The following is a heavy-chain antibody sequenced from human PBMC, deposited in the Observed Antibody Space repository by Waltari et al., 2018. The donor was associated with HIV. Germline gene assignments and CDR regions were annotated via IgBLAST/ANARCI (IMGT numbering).Heavy chain of an antibody. V-gene: IGHV3-21*04. CDR1: GFELRNYS. J-gene: IGHJ4*02. Sequence: LVESGGGVVKIGGSIRLTCEASGFELRNYSMNWVRQCPVSGLEWVASIRRGNNEKHYLDSVRGRFVISRDNSESFVYRQMESVREEDTATYFCVRDDPGYGPIDYWGQGTPVTV. CDR3: VRDDPGYGPIDY. CDR2: IRRGNNEK. D-gene: IGHD3-10*01.